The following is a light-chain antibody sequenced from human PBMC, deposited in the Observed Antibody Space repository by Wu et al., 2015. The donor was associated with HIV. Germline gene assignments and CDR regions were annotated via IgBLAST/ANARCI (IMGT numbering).Light chain of an antibody. CDR2: DAS. J-gene: IGKJ4*01. Sequence: AIQLTQSPSSLSTSVGARVTITCRASQGISNALARYQQRPEKAPKLLIYDASSLESGVPSRFSGSGSGTDFTLTISSLQPEDFATYYCQQFNNFPRTFGEGTKVEIK. CDR1: QGISNA. V-gene: IGKV1D-13*01. CDR3: QQFNNFPRT.